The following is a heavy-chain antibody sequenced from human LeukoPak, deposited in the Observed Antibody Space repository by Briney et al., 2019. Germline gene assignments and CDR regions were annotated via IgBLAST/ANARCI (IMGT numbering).Heavy chain of an antibody. Sequence: SETLSLTSTVSGGSISGYYWHWIRQPPGKGLEWIGYVSYSGSTNYNPSLKSRVTMSVDTSKNQVSLKLRSVTTADTAVYYCARWNPYDSSGYYYAFDYWGQGTLVTVSS. CDR3: ARWNPYDSSGYYYAFDY. CDR1: GGSISGYY. J-gene: IGHJ4*02. CDR2: VSYSGST. V-gene: IGHV4-59*01. D-gene: IGHD3-22*01.